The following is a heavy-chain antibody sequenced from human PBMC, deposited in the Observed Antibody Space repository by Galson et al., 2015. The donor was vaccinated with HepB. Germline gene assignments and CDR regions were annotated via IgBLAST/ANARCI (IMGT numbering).Heavy chain of an antibody. Sequence: SLRLSCAASGFTFSSYSMNWVRQAPGKGLEWVSSISSSSSYIYYADSVKGRFTISRDNAKNSLYLQMNSLRAEDTAVYYCARDALRYDSSGYYYYYGMDVWGQGTTVTVSS. D-gene: IGHD3-22*01. CDR2: ISSSSSYI. J-gene: IGHJ6*02. V-gene: IGHV3-21*01. CDR3: ARDALRYDSSGYYYYYGMDV. CDR1: GFTFSSYS.